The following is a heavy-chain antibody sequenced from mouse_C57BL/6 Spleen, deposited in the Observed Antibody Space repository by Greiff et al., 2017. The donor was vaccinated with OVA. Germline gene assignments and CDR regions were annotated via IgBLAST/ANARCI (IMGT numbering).Heavy chain of an antibody. V-gene: IGHV1-52*01. Sequence: QVQLQQPGAELVRPGSSVKLSCKASGYTFTSYWMHWVKQRPIQGLEWIGKIDPSDSETPYNQKFKDKATLTVDKSSSTAYMQLSSLTSEDSAVDYCARGITTVVRYFDYWGKGTTLTVSS. CDR3: ARGITTVVRYFDY. J-gene: IGHJ2*01. CDR1: GYTFTSYW. CDR2: IDPSDSET. D-gene: IGHD1-1*01.